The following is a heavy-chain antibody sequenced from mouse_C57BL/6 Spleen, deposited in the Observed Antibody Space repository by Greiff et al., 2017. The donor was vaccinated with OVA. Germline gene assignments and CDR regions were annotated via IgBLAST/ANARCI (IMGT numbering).Heavy chain of an antibody. CDR3: AHYGSSYDYFDY. J-gene: IGHJ2*01. Sequence: QAQLKQPGAELVRPGTSVKLSCKASGYTFTSYWMHWVKQRPGQGLEWIGVIDPSDSYTNYNQKFKGKATLTVDTTSSTAYMQLSSLTSEDSAVYYCAHYGSSYDYFDYWGQGTTLTVSS. CDR2: IDPSDSYT. V-gene: IGHV1-59*01. CDR1: GYTFTSYW. D-gene: IGHD1-1*01.